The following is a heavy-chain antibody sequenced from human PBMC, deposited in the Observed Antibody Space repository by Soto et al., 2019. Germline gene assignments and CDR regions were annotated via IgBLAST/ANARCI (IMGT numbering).Heavy chain of an antibody. CDR3: AKSGTFGVVSDFDY. CDR2: ISFDGTNE. D-gene: IGHD3-3*01. V-gene: IGHV3-30*18. CDR1: GFTFSSYA. Sequence: GGSLRLSCAASGFTFSSYAMHWVRQAPGKGLEWVTTISFDGTNEYYPDSVKGRFTISGDNSKNTLFLQMNSLRPEDTAVYYCAKSGTFGVVSDFDYWGQGTLVTVSS. J-gene: IGHJ4*02.